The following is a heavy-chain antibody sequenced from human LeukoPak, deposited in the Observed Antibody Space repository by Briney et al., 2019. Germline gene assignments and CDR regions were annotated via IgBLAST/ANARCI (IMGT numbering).Heavy chain of an antibody. CDR1: GGTFSSYA. V-gene: IGHV1-69*06. Sequence: ASVTVSCKASGGTFSSYAISWVRQAPGQGLEWMGGIIPIFGTASYAQKFQGRVTVTADKSTSTAYMELSSLRSEDTAVYYCAGHYYGSGSYYPYYYYGMDVWGKGTTVTVSS. CDR2: IIPIFGTA. CDR3: AGHYYGSGSYYPYYYYGMDV. J-gene: IGHJ6*04. D-gene: IGHD3-10*01.